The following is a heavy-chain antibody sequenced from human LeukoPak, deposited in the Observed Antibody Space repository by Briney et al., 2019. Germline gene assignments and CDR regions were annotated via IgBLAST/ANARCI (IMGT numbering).Heavy chain of an antibody. Sequence: SETLSLTCTVSGGSISSSSYYWGWIRQPPGKGLEWIGSIYYSGSTYYNPSLKSRVTISVDTSKNQFSLKLSSVTAADTAVYYCAKHYYDSSGLFHAFDPWGQGTLVTVSS. CDR3: AKHYYDSSGLFHAFDP. V-gene: IGHV4-39*07. CDR1: GGSISSSSYY. CDR2: IYYSGST. J-gene: IGHJ5*02. D-gene: IGHD3-22*01.